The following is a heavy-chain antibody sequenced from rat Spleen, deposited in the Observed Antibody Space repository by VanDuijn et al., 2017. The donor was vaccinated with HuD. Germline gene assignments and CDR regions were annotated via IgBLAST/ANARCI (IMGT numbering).Heavy chain of an antibody. J-gene: IGHJ4*01. CDR2: IIYDGSRT. Sequence: EVQLVESDGGLVQPGGSLKFSCSASGFTFSDYNMAWVRQAPKKGLEWVATIIYDGSRTYYRDSVKGRFTISRDNGKSTLYLQMDSLRSEDTATYRCTSHRRYTVYIMDAWGQGASVTVSS. CDR3: TSHRRYTVYIMDA. D-gene: IGHD1-1*01. V-gene: IGHV5S10*01. CDR1: GFTFSDYN.